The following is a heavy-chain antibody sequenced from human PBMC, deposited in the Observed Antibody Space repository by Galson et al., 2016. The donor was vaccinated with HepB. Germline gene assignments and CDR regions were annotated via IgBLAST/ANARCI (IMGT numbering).Heavy chain of an antibody. CDR2: INTAGDT. CDR1: GFTFSNYD. J-gene: IGHJ5*02. Sequence: SLRLSCAASGFTFSNYDMHWVRQDTGKGLEWVSGINTAGDTYYPGSVKGRFTISRENAKNSLYLQMNCLRAGDTAVYYCTRWATRGGFDPWGQGTLVTVSS. CDR3: TRWATRGGFDP. V-gene: IGHV3-13*01. D-gene: IGHD2-15*01.